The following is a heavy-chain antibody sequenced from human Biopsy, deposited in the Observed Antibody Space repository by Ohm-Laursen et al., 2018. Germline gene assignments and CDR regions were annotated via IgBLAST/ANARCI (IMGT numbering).Heavy chain of an antibody. CDR2: ISSSGVQ. CDR3: MRASIFGVATSGFYYYGMDV. Sequence: SLRLSCAASGFTVINNDISWVRQAPGKGLEWASFISSSGVQYHADSVKGRFTISRDNSKNTLYLQMNSLRAEDTAVYYCMRASIFGVATSGFYYYGMDVWGQGTTVTVSS. D-gene: IGHD3-3*01. J-gene: IGHJ6*02. V-gene: IGHV3-66*01. CDR1: GFTVINND.